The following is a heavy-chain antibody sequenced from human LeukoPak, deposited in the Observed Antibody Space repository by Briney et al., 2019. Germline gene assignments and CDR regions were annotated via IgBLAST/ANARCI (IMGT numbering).Heavy chain of an antibody. D-gene: IGHD3-22*01. Sequence: ASVKVSCKASGYTFTSYDINWVRQAPGQGLEWMGWISAYNGNTNYAQKLQGRVTMTTDTSTSTAYMELRSLRSDDTAVYYCARDPNLLIAFDYWGQGTLVTVSS. V-gene: IGHV1-18*01. CDR3: ARDPNLLIAFDY. CDR1: GYTFTSYD. CDR2: ISAYNGNT. J-gene: IGHJ4*02.